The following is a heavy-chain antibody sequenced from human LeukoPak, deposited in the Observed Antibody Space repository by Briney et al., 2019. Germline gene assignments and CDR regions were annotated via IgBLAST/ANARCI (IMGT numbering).Heavy chain of an antibody. D-gene: IGHD3-9*01. CDR1: GFTFSSYW. Sequence: GGSLRLSCAASGFTFSSYWMSWVRQVPGKGLEWVANIKQDGSEKYYVDSVKGRFTISRDNAKNSLYLQMNSLRAEDTAVYYCARGALYYDILTGYYSYLFDYWGQGTLVTVSS. J-gene: IGHJ4*02. CDR3: ARGALYYDILTGYYSYLFDY. V-gene: IGHV3-7*03. CDR2: IKQDGSEK.